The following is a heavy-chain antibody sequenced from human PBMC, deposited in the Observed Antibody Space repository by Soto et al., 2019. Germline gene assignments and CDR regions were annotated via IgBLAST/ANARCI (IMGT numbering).Heavy chain of an antibody. CDR3: ARQNRWPPEYDY. CDR1: GFTFSSYA. D-gene: IGHD6-6*01. V-gene: IGHV3-30-3*01. Sequence: QVQLVESGGGVVQPGRSLRLSCAASGFTFSSYAMHWVRQAPGKGLEWVAVISYDGSNKYYADSVKGRFTISRDNSKNTLYLQMNSLRAEDTAVYYCARQNRWPPEYDYWGQGTLVTVSS. CDR2: ISYDGSNK. J-gene: IGHJ4*02.